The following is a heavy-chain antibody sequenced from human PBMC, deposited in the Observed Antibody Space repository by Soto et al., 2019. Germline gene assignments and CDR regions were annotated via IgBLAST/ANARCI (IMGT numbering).Heavy chain of an antibody. CDR3: ARSLSVILVLDY. V-gene: IGHV4-59*08. CDR1: GGSVSSYY. CDR2: IFDTGST. J-gene: IGHJ4*02. D-gene: IGHD2-8*02. Sequence: QVQLQESGPGLVKPSETLSLTCTVSGGSVSSYYWNWIRQPPGKGLEWIGFIFDTGSTRYNPSLRSRVTLSVDRSENHFSLNLSSVTAADTAVYYCARSLSVILVLDYWGQGTLVTVSS.